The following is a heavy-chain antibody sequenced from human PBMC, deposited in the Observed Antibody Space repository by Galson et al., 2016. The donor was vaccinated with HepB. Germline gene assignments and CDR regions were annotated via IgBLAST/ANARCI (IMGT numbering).Heavy chain of an antibody. CDR2: IYHSGGT. Sequence: TLSLTCTVSGGSISSGRYYWTWISQHPGHGLEWIGNIYHSGGTYHNPSLKSRLTISVDTSKNQFSLKLSSLTAADTAVYYCARAVRGYSGYDAFDIWGQGTMVTVSS. CDR1: GGSISSGRYY. V-gene: IGHV4-31*03. CDR3: ARAVRGYSGYDAFDI. J-gene: IGHJ3*02. D-gene: IGHD5-12*01.